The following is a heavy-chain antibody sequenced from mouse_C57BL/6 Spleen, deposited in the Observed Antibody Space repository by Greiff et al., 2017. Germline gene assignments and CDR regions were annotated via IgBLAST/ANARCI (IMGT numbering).Heavy chain of an antibody. J-gene: IGHJ4*01. CDR3: ARRNYYAMDY. CDR2: INPSSGYT. Sequence: QVQLKESGAELARPGASVKMSCKASGYTFTSYTMHWVKQRPGQGLEWIGYINPSSGYTKYNQKFKDKATLTADKSSSTAYMQLSSLTSEDAAAYYCARRNYYAMDYWGQGASVTVSS. V-gene: IGHV1-4*01. CDR1: GYTFTSYT.